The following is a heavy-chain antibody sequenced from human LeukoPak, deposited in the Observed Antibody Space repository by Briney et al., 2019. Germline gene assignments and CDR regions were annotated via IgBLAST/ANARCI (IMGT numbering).Heavy chain of an antibody. CDR1: GFTFSDYY. D-gene: IGHD3-9*01. Sequence: PGGSLRLSCAASGFTFSDYYMSWIRQAPGKGLEWVSYISSSGSTIYYADSVEGRFTISRDNAKNSLYLQMNSLRAEDTAVYYCARQDDILTGYYRDDAFDIWGQGTMVTVSS. CDR3: ARQDDILTGYYRDDAFDI. J-gene: IGHJ3*02. V-gene: IGHV3-11*01. CDR2: ISSSGSTI.